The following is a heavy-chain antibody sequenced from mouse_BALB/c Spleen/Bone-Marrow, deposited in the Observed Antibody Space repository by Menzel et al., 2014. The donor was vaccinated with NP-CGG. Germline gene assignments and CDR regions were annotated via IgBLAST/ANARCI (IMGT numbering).Heavy chain of an antibody. J-gene: IGHJ4*01. CDR3: ARYYYSMDF. Sequence: VHVKQSGAELVKPGASVKLSCTASGFNIKDTYMHWVKQRPEQGLEWIGRIDPANGNTKYDPKFQGKATITADTSSNKAYLQVSSLTSEDTAVYYCARYYYSMDFWGQGTSVTVSS. V-gene: IGHV14-3*02. CDR2: IDPANGNT. CDR1: GFNIKDTY.